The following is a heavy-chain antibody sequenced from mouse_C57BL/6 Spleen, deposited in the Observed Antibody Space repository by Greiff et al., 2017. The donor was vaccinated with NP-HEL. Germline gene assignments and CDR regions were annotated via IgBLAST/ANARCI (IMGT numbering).Heavy chain of an antibody. V-gene: IGHV1-19*01. D-gene: IGHD2-3*01. Sequence: VQLQQSGPVLVKPGASVKMSCKASGYTFTDYYMNWVKQSHGKSLEWIGVINPYNGGTSYNQKFQGKATLTVDKSSSTAYMELNSLTSEDSAVYYCARWLLRDYAMDYWGQGTSVTVSS. J-gene: IGHJ4*01. CDR3: ARWLLRDYAMDY. CDR1: GYTFTDYY. CDR2: INPYNGGT.